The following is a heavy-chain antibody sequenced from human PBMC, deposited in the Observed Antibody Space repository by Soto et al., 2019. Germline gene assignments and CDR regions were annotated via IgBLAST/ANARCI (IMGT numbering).Heavy chain of an antibody. CDR2: INPNSGGT. D-gene: IGHD6-19*01. CDR3: AREQWLGTERVELDY. V-gene: IGHV1-2*04. Sequence: QVQLVQSGAEVKKPGASVKVSCKASGYTFTGYYMHWVRQAPGQGLEWMGWINPNSGGTNYAQKFQGWVTMTRDTSISTAYMELSRLRSDDTAVYYCAREQWLGTERVELDYWGQGTLGTVSS. J-gene: IGHJ4*02. CDR1: GYTFTGYY.